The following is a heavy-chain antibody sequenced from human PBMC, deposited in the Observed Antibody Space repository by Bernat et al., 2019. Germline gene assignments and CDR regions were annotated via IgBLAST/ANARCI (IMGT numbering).Heavy chain of an antibody. D-gene: IGHD2-15*01. J-gene: IGHJ6*04. CDR3: ARNFCSGGSCYLTYYYGMDV. CDR1: GFSVSTNY. Sequence: EVQLVESGGGLIQPGGSLRLSCAASGFSVSTNYMSWVRQAPGKGLAWVSVVYSGGSTYYAESVKGRFTISRDSFKNTLNLQMNSLRAEDTAVYYCARNFCSGGSCYLTYYYGMDVWGKGTTVTVSS. CDR2: VYSGGST. V-gene: IGHV3-53*01.